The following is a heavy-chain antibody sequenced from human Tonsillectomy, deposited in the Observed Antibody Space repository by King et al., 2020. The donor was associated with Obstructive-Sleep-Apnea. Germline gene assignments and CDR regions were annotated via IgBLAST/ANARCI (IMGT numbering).Heavy chain of an antibody. Sequence: VQLVESGGGVVQPGRSLRLSCAASGFTFSSYPMHWVRQAPGKGLEWVALISYDGSNKYYAASVKGRFTISRDNSKNTLFLQMNSLRLEDTAVYYCARAIPAALFDYWGQGTLLTVSS. CDR1: GFTFSSYP. CDR2: ISYDGSNK. J-gene: IGHJ4*02. D-gene: IGHD2-2*01. CDR3: ARAIPAALFDY. V-gene: IGHV3-30*04.